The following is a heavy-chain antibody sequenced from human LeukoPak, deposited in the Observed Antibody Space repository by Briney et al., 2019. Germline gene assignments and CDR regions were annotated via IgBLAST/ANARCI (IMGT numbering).Heavy chain of an antibody. CDR1: GFTFSTFA. Sequence: GGSLRLSCAASGFTFSTFAMTWVRQAPGKGLEWVSTFSPDGIHYADSVKGRFAISRDDSMSTLSLQMNSLRAEDTAIYYCAKDYARGGCSLAHCNPIDSWGQGTLVTVSS. CDR3: AKDYARGGCSLAHCNPIDS. CDR2: FSPDGI. J-gene: IGHJ4*02. D-gene: IGHD2-15*01. V-gene: IGHV3-23*01.